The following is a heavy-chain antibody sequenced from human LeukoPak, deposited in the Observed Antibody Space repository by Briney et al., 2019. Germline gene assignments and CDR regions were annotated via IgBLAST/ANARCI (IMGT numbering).Heavy chain of an antibody. J-gene: IGHJ6*03. CDR3: ARGDGDYEYYYYYMDV. Sequence: GASVKVSCKASVYTFTSYGISWVRQAPGQGLEWMGWISAYNGNTNYAQKLQGRVTMTTDTSTSTAYMELRSLRSDDTAVYYSARGDGDYEYYYYYMDVWGKGTTVTVSS. CDR2: ISAYNGNT. D-gene: IGHD4-17*01. CDR1: VYTFTSYG. V-gene: IGHV1-18*01.